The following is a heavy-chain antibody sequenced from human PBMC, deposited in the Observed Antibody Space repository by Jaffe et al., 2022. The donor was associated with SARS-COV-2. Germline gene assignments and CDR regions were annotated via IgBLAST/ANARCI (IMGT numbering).Heavy chain of an antibody. CDR1: GFTFSSYG. CDR3: ARDVRSWGSFDY. D-gene: IGHD7-27*01. J-gene: IGHJ4*02. CDR2: IWYDGSNK. Sequence: QVQLVESGGGVVQPGRSLRLSCAASGFTFSSYGMHWVRQAPGKGLEWVAVIWYDGSNKYYADSVKGRFTISRDNSKNTLYLQMNSLRAEDTAVYYCARDVRSWGSFDYWGQGTLVTVSS. V-gene: IGHV3-33*01.